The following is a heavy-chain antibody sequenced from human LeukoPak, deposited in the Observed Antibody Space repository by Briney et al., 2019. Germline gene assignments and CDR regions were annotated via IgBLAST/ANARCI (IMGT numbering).Heavy chain of an antibody. J-gene: IGHJ4*02. D-gene: IGHD6-19*01. CDR2: ISSSSSYI. CDR3: AKDLLKGYSSGWYDFDY. CDR1: GFTFSSYS. V-gene: IGHV3-21*04. Sequence: GGSLRLSCAASGFTFSSYSMNWVRQAPGKGLEWVSSISSSSSYIYYADSVKGRFTISRDNSKNTLYLQMNSLRAEDTAVYYCAKDLLKGYSSGWYDFDYWGQGTLVTVSS.